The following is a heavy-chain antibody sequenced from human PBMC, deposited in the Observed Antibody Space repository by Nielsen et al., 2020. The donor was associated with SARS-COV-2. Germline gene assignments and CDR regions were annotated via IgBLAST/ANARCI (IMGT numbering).Heavy chain of an antibody. J-gene: IGHJ6*02. V-gene: IGHV4-61*02. Sequence: SETLSLTCTVSGGSVSSGTYYWSWIRQPAGKGLEWIGRIYSGGTTHYNPSLDSRVTMSLDTSENQFSLKLSSVTAADTAVYYCASRYYYYGMDVWGQGTTVTVSS. CDR1: GGSVSSGTYY. CDR2: IYSGGTT. CDR3: ASRYYYYGMDV.